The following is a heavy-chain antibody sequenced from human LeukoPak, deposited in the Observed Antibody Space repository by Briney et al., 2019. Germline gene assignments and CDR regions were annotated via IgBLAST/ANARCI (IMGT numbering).Heavy chain of an antibody. CDR3: ARGGGAIDF. CDR1: GDSVSTNSVA. CDR2: TSYQSKWSN. V-gene: IGHV6-1*01. J-gene: IGHJ4*02. Sequence: SQTLSLTCVISGDSVSTNSVAWNWIRQSPSRGLEWLGRTSYQSKWSNEYALSVKSRVTINPDTSKNQFSLQLNSMTPEDTAVYYCARGGGAIDFWGQGTLVTVSS. D-gene: IGHD4-17*01.